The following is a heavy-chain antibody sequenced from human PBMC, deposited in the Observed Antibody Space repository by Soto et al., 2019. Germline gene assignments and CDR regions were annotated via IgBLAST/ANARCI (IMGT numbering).Heavy chain of an antibody. CDR1: CDSITNGDYY. D-gene: IGHD5-18*01. J-gene: IGHJ5*02. Sequence: QLSLQESGPGLVKPSQTLSLTCFVSCDSITNGDYYWSWIRQPPGKALEWIAYIYYNGITHYNPSLNSLVTISLDPTKNHYSLKMTSVTDADTDVYSCARGIQEGFDPWGQGTLVTVSS. CDR3: ARGIQEGFDP. V-gene: IGHV4-30-4*01. CDR2: IYYNGIT.